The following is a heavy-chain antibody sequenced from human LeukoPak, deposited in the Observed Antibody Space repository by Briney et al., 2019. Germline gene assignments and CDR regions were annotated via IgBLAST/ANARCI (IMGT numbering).Heavy chain of an antibody. D-gene: IGHD3-10*01. V-gene: IGHV1-18*01. J-gene: IGHJ4*02. CDR3: ARALLWFGEPSHIDY. CDR2: ITAYNDNT. Sequence: ASVKVSCKASGYTFSNYGISWVRQAPGQGLEWMGWITAYNDNTNYAQKLQGRVTMTTDTSTSTAYMELRSLRSDDTAMYYCARALLWFGEPSHIDYWGQGTLVTASS. CDR1: GYTFSNYG.